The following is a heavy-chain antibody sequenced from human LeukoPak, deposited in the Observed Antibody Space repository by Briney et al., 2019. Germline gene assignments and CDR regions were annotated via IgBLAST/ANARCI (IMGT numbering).Heavy chain of an antibody. CDR1: GFTFSSYA. J-gene: IGHJ4*02. Sequence: KAGGSLRLSCAASGFTFSSYAMSWVRQAPGKGLEWVGRIKSNTDGGTADHGTPVKGRFIISRDDSKNTLYLQMNSLKTEDTAVYYCSTVGPSGSHYPLDSWGQGTLVTVSS. D-gene: IGHD3-10*01. CDR2: IKSNTDGGTA. CDR3: STVGPSGSHYPLDS. V-gene: IGHV3-15*01.